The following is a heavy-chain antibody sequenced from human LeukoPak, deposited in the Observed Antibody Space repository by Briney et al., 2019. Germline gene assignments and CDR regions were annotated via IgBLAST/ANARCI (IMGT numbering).Heavy chain of an antibody. CDR1: GFTVSSNY. Sequence: GGSLRLSCAASGFTVSSNYMSWVRQAPGKGLEWVSVIYSGGSTYYADSVKGRFTISGDNSKNTLYLQMNSLRAEDTAVYYCARDGYYYGMDVWGQGTTVTVSS. J-gene: IGHJ6*02. CDR3: ARDGYYYGMDV. V-gene: IGHV3-66*01. CDR2: IYSGGST.